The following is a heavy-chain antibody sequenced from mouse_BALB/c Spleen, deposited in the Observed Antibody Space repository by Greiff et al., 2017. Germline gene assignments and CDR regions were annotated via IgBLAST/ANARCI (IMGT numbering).Heavy chain of an antibody. V-gene: IGHV3-8*02. CDR2: ISYSGST. J-gene: IGHJ4*01. Sequence: DVQLQESGPSLVKPSQTLSLTCSVTGDSITSGYWNWIRKFPGNKLEYMGYISYSGSTYYNPSLKSRISITRDTSKNQYYLQLNSVTTEDTATYYCATPYGNLYYYAMDYWGQGTSVTVSS. CDR1: GDSITSGY. D-gene: IGHD2-10*02. CDR3: ATPYGNLYYYAMDY.